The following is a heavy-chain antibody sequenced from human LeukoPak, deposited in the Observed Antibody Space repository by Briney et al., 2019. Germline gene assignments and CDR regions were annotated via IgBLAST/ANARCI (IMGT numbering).Heavy chain of an antibody. V-gene: IGHV4-59*10. CDR2: IYTSGST. J-gene: IGHJ2*01. CDR1: GGSFSGYD. D-gene: IGHD6-13*01. Sequence: LETLSLTCAVYGGSFSGYDWSWIRQPAGKGLEWIGRIYTSGSTNYNPSLKSRVTMSVDTSKKQFSLKLSSVTAADTAVYYCARLTSSWYQDWYFDLWGRGTQVTVSS. CDR3: ARLTSSWYQDWYFDL.